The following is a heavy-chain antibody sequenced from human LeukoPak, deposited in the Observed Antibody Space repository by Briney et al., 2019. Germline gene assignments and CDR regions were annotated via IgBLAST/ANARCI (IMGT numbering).Heavy chain of an antibody. V-gene: IGHV4-30-4*01. J-gene: IGHJ4*02. CDR2: IYYSGST. CDR3: ARAPLYSGTLDY. D-gene: IGHD4-23*01. Sequence: SQTLSLTCTVSGGSLSSGDYYWSWVRQPPGTGLEWIGYIYYSGSTYYNPSLKSRVTISVDTSKNQFSLKMSSVTAADTAVYYCARAPLYSGTLDYWGQGTLVTVSS. CDR1: GGSLSSGDYY.